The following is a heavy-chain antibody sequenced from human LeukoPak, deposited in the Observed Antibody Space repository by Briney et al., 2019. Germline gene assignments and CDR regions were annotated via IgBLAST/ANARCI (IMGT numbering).Heavy chain of an antibody. D-gene: IGHD1-26*01. Sequence: SETLSLTCAVSGGSISSSNWWSWVRQPPGKGLEWIGEINHSGSTNYNPSLKSRVTISVDTSKNQFSLKLSSVTAADTAVYYCARGSFYYYYYGMDVWGQGTTVTVSS. CDR3: ARGSFYYYYYGMDV. J-gene: IGHJ6*02. CDR2: INHSGST. V-gene: IGHV4-4*02. CDR1: GGSISSSNW.